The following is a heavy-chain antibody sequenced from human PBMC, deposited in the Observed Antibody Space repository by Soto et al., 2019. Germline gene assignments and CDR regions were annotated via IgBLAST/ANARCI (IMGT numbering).Heavy chain of an antibody. V-gene: IGHV3-21*06. J-gene: IGHJ4*02. CDR1: GFTFTRYS. CDR2: ISSTTNYI. Sequence: LRLSCAASGFTFTRYSMNWVRQAPGKGLEWVASISSTTNYIYYGESLKGRLTISRDNAKNSMYLQMNTLRAEDTAVYYCARESEDLPSNLDYWGQGTLVTVSS. CDR3: ARESEDLPSNLDY.